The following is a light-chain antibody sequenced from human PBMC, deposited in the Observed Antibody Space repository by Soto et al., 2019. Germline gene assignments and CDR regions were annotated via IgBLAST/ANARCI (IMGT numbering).Light chain of an antibody. CDR1: QSIGSN. CDR3: KQYDNWPPT. J-gene: IGKJ4*01. CDR2: GAS. V-gene: IGKV3-15*01. Sequence: EIVMTQSPATLSVSPGERATLSCRASQSIGSNLAWYQQRPGQGPRLLIYGASTRATGIPARFRGSGSGTEFTLNINGLQSEDFVVYYCKQYDNWPPTFGGGAKVEIK.